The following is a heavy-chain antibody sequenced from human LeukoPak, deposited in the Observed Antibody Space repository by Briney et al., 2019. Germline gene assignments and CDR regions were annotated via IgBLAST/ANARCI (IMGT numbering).Heavy chain of an antibody. CDR1: GYTFTSNY. V-gene: IGHV1-46*01. D-gene: IGHD1-14*01. J-gene: IGHJ3*02. CDR2: INPSGGST. Sequence: ASVKVSCKASGYTFTSNYMHWVRRAPGQGLEWLRIINPSGGSTSYAQKFQGRVTMTRDTSTSTVYMELSSLRSEDTAVYHCARGGNPDETDALDIWGQGTKDTVSS. CDR3: ARGGNPDETDALDI.